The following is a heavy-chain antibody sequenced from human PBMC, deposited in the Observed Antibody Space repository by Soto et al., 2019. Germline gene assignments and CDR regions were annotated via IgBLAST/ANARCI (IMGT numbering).Heavy chain of an antibody. CDR2: ISAYDGDT. D-gene: IGHD2-15*01. V-gene: IGHV1-18*04. Sequence: QVQLVQSGGEVKKPGASVKVSCKTSGYTFTNYGITWVRQAPGRGLKWMGWISAYDGDTNYAQKFQGRVIMTTDTSTTTPYMELRSLRSDDTAVYYCARGPAGGLRGGVSYWGQGTLVTVSS. CDR3: ARGPAGGLRGGVSY. CDR1: GYTFTNYG. J-gene: IGHJ4*02.